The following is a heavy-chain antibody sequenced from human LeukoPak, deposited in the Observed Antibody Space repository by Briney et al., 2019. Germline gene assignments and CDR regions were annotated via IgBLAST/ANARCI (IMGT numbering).Heavy chain of an antibody. CDR2: INHSGST. J-gene: IGHJ5*02. D-gene: IGHD3-3*01. CDR1: GGSFSGYY. CDR3: ARGTAYYDFWSGYLQSNWFDP. Sequence: PSETLSLTCAVYGGSFSGYYWSWIRQPPGKVLEWMGEINHSGSTNYNPSLKSRVTISVDTSKNQFSLKLSSVTAADTAVYYCARGTAYYDFWSGYLQSNWFDPWGQGTLVTVSS. V-gene: IGHV4-34*01.